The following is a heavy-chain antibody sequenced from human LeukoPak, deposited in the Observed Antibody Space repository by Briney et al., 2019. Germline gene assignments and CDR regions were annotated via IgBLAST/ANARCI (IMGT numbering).Heavy chain of an antibody. V-gene: IGHV3-23*01. J-gene: IGHJ4*02. CDR3: AKVYYYECTNYCYDS. D-gene: IGHD3-22*01. CDR2: ISGGGTTT. Sequence: GGSLRLSCATSGFTFANYAMCWVRQAPGKGLGWVSAISGGGTTTYSADSVRGRFSISRDNFRNTLYLQMDSLTAEDTARYFCAKVYYYECTNYCYDSWGQGTLVTVSS. CDR1: GFTFANYA.